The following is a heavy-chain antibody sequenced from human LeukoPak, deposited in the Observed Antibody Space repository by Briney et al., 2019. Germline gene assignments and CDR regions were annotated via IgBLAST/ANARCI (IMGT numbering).Heavy chain of an antibody. Sequence: GGSLRLSCAASGFTFDDYAMHWVRQAPGKGLEWVSGISWNSGSIGYADSVKGRFTISRDNAKNSLYLQMNSLRAEDTAVYYCARDQGHYYGSGSYYYFDYWGQGTLVTVSS. V-gene: IGHV3-9*01. CDR2: ISWNSGSI. CDR3: ARDQGHYYGSGSYYYFDY. D-gene: IGHD3-10*01. CDR1: GFTFDDYA. J-gene: IGHJ4*02.